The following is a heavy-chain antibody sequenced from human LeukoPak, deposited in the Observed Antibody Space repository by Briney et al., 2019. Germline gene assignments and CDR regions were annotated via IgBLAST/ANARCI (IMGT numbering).Heavy chain of an antibody. CDR1: GFTFSSYG. D-gene: IGHD6-19*01. Sequence: GGSLRLSCAASGFTFSSYGMHWVRQAPGKGLEWVAVISYDGSNKYYADSVKGRFTISRDNSKNTLYLQMNSLRAEDTAGYYCARDVAGQWLAVTPLYYYYYGMDVWGQGTTVTVSS. V-gene: IGHV3-30*03. J-gene: IGHJ6*02. CDR3: ARDVAGQWLAVTPLYYYYYGMDV. CDR2: ISYDGSNK.